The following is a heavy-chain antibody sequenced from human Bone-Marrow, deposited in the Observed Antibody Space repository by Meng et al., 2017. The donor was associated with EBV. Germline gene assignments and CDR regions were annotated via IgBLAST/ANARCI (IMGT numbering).Heavy chain of an antibody. V-gene: IGHV7-4-1*02. J-gene: IGHJ5*02. CDR1: GYTFTSYA. Sequence: HVQLVQSGFELKQPGASVKVSCKASGYTFTSYAMNGVRQAPGQWLEWMGWINTNTGNPTYAQGFTGRFVFSLDTSVSTAYLQISSLKAEDTAVYYCARGGDEGWFDPWGQGTLVTVSS. CDR2: INTNTGNP. CDR3: ARGGDEGWFDP. D-gene: IGHD7-27*01.